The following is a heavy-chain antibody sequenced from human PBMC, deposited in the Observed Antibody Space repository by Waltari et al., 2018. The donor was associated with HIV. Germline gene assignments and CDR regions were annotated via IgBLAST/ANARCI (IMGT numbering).Heavy chain of an antibody. Sequence: EVQVLESGGALVQPGGSLRLPCAASGFTFSNCGMGWVGQAPGKGLEWVSTISGSGGSTYYADSVKGRFTVSRDNSKNTLYLQMNSLRAEDTAVYFCVKEHQYSHSWYSYYGMDVWGQGTTVTVSS. CDR1: GFTFSNCG. D-gene: IGHD6-13*01. J-gene: IGHJ6*02. V-gene: IGHV3-23*01. CDR2: ISGSGGST. CDR3: VKEHQYSHSWYSYYGMDV.